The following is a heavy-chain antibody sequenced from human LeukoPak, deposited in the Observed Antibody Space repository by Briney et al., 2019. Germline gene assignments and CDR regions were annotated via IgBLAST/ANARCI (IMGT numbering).Heavy chain of an antibody. D-gene: IGHD3-16*01. CDR2: IHSDGTT. CDR3: ARLNFRGGEALHFDS. V-gene: IGHV4-4*09. CDR1: GGSLTDYY. Sequence: SETLSLTCSVSGGSLTDYYWGWIRQPPGKGLEFIGYIHSDGTTNYDSSLQSRVAISLDTSKIQFSLRLYSVTAADTALYFCARLNFRGGEALHFDSWGQGTLVTVSS. J-gene: IGHJ4*02.